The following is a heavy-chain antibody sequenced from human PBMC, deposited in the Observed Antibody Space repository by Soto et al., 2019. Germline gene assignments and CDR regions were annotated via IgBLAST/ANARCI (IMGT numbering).Heavy chain of an antibody. Sequence: EVQLVESGGGLLQPGGSLRLSCAASGFTFSSYSMSWVRQSPGKGLEWLAYISGRSSTIYYADSVKGRLTISRDNAKNSLDLQMNSVRAEDTAVYYCAREYYGSGYHYGMDVWGQGTTVTVSS. J-gene: IGHJ6*02. CDR1: GFTFSSYS. CDR3: AREYYGSGYHYGMDV. D-gene: IGHD3-10*01. V-gene: IGHV3-48*01. CDR2: ISGRSSTI.